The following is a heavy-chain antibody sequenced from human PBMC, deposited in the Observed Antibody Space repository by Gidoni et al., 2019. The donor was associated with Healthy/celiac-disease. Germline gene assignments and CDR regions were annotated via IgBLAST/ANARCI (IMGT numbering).Heavy chain of an antibody. J-gene: IGHJ4*02. Sequence: LQLQDSCPGLVKPSQTLSTTCTVSGGSISSRSYYCGWIRQPPGKGLEWIGSTYYSGSTYYNPSIKSRVTISVDTSKNQCALKLSSVTAAETAVYYCARLPRFDYGGQGTLVTGAS. V-gene: IGHV4-39*01. CDR1: GGSISSRSYY. CDR2: TYYSGST. CDR3: ARLPRFDY.